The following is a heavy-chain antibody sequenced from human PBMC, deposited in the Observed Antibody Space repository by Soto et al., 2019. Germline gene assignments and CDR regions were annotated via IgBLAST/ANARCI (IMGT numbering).Heavy chain of an antibody. V-gene: IGHV1-2*02. D-gene: IGHD3-3*01. CDR1: GYTFTGYY. CDR3: ARAMYDFWSGYYTGDAFDI. J-gene: IGHJ3*02. Sequence: GASVKVSCKASGYTFTGYYMHWVRQAPGQGLEWMGWINPNSGGTNYAQKFQGRVTMTRDTSISTAYMELSRLRSDDTAVYYCARAMYDFWSGYYTGDAFDIWGQGTMVTVSS. CDR2: INPNSGGT.